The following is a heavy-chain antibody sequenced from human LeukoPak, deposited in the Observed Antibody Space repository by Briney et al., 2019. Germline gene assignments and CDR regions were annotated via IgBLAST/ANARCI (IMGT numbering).Heavy chain of an antibody. J-gene: IGHJ4*02. V-gene: IGHV1-46*01. Sequence: ASVKVSCKASGYTFTSYYMHSVRQAPGQGLEWMGIISPSGGSTSYAQKFQGRVTMTRDTSTSTVYMELISLRAEETGVYFCARIDGDWEDYWGQGTLVTVSS. CDR3: ARIDGDWEDY. CDR1: GYTFTSYY. CDR2: ISPSGGST. D-gene: IGHD2-21*02.